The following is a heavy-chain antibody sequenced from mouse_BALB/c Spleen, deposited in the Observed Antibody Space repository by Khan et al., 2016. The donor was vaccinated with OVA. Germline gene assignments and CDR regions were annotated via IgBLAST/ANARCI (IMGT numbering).Heavy chain of an antibody. CDR2: INPSNGGN. CDR1: GYTFTSYQ. Sequence: QVQLQQSGAELVKPGASVKLSCKASGYTFTSYQMYWVKQRPGQGLEWIGEINPSNGGNNFNEKLKSKGTLTVDKSSSTACMQLSSLISEDSAVYYCTRGGYGWFAYWGQGTLVTVSA. CDR3: TRGGYGWFAY. D-gene: IGHD3-1*01. J-gene: IGHJ3*01. V-gene: IGHV1S81*02.